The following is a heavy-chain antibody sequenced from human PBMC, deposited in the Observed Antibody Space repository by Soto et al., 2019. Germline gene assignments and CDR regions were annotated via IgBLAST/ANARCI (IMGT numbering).Heavy chain of an antibody. J-gene: IGHJ6*02. V-gene: IGHV3-23*01. CDR2: ISGSGGRT. Sequence: GGSLRLSCAASGFTFNSYGMTWVRQAPGKGLEWVSAISGSGGRTYYADSVKGRFTISRDNSKNTLYLQMNSLRAEDTALYYCAKEARAYYSYGIDVRGPGTTVTGFS. CDR3: AKEARAYYSYGIDV. CDR1: GFTFNSYG.